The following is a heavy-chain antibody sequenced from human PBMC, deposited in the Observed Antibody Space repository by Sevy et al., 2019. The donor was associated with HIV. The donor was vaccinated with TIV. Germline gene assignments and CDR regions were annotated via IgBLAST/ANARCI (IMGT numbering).Heavy chain of an antibody. D-gene: IGHD3-22*01. J-gene: IGHJ4*02. CDR2: ISSSGSSI. CDR1: GFTFSDYH. V-gene: IGHV3-11*01. Sequence: GESLKISCAASGFTFSDYHMSWIRQAPGKGLEWVSYISSSGSSIYYADSVKGPFTISRDNAKNSLDWQMNSLRAEDTAVYYCARSKYYYDSSGYSPFGYWGQGTLVTVSS. CDR3: ARSKYYYDSSGYSPFGY.